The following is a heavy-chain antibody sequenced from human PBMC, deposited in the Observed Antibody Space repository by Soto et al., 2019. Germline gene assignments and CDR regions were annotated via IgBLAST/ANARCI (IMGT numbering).Heavy chain of an antibody. D-gene: IGHD3-22*01. CDR2: ISSSSSTI. CDR3: PRDPSGDSSGYYVPLYYYYGMDV. J-gene: IGHJ6*02. V-gene: IGHV3-48*01. Sequence: EVQLVESGGGLVQPGGSLRLSCAASGFTFRSYSMNWVRQAPGKRLEWVSYISSSSSTIYYADSVKGRFTISRDNAKNSLYLQMNSLRAEDTAVYYCPRDPSGDSSGYYVPLYYYYGMDVWGQGTTVTVSS. CDR1: GFTFRSYS.